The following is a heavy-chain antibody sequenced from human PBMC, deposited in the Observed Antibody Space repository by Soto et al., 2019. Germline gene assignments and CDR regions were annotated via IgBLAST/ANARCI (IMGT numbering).Heavy chain of an antibody. J-gene: IGHJ3*02. V-gene: IGHV3-23*01. D-gene: IGHD2-15*01. CDR1: GFTFSSYA. CDR3: AKILDIVVVVAAPEDAFDI. CDR2: ISGSGGST. Sequence: GGSLRLSCAASGFTFSSYAMSWVRQAPGKGLEWVSAISGSGGSTYYADSVKGRFTISRDNSKNTLYLQMNSLRAEDTAVYYCAKILDIVVVVAAPEDAFDIWGQGAMVTVSS.